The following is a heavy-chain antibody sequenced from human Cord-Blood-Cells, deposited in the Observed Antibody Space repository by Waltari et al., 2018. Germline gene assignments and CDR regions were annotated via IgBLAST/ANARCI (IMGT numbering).Heavy chain of an antibody. Sequence: EVQLVESGGGLVQPGGSLRLSCAASGFTFSRYWMSWVRQAPGKGLEGVANIKQDGSEKYYVDSVKGRFTISRDNAKNSLYLQMNSLRAEDTAVYYCARAGPNWYFDLWGRGTLVTVSS. J-gene: IGHJ2*01. CDR2: IKQDGSEK. V-gene: IGHV3-7*01. CDR3: ARAGPNWYFDL. CDR1: GFTFSRYW.